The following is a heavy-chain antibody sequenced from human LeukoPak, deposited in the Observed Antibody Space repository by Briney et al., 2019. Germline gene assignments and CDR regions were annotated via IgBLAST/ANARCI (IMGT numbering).Heavy chain of an antibody. J-gene: IGHJ4*02. V-gene: IGHV3-9*01. CDR3: ARGDNGNYFDY. D-gene: IGHD2-8*01. Sequence: TGGSLRLSCAASGFTFDDYAMHWVRQAPGKGLEWVSGISSDSNSIGYADSVKGRFTISRDNAKDSLYLQMNSLRAEDTALYYCARGDNGNYFDYGGQGTLVTVSS. CDR1: GFTFDDYA. CDR2: ISSDSNSI.